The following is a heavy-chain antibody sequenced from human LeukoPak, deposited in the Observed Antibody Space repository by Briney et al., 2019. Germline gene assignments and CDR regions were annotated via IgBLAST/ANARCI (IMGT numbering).Heavy chain of an antibody. V-gene: IGHV3-23*01. CDR3: ATLPGYYYGSGYDY. CDR2: ISGSGGST. D-gene: IGHD3-10*01. CDR1: GFTFSSYA. Sequence: PGGSLRLSCAASGFTFSSYAMSWVRQAPGKGLEWVSAISGSGGSTYYADSVKGRFTISRDNSKSTLYLQMSSLRAEDTAVYYCATLPGYYYGSGYDYWGQGTLVTVSS. J-gene: IGHJ4*02.